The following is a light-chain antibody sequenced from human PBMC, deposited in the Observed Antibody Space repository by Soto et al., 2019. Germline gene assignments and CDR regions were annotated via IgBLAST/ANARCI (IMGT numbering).Light chain of an antibody. Sequence: EIVLTQSPGTLSLSPGERVTLSCRASQSVSSRSLAWYQQKPGQAPRLLIYGASSRATGIPDRFSGSGSGTDFTLIISRLEPEDFAVYYCQQYGSSPVTFGGGTKVEIK. CDR3: QQYGSSPVT. J-gene: IGKJ4*01. CDR1: QSVSSRS. CDR2: GAS. V-gene: IGKV3-20*01.